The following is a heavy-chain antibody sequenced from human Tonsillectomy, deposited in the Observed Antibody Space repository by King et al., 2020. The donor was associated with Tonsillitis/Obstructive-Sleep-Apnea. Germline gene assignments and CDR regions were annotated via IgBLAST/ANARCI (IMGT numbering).Heavy chain of an antibody. J-gene: IGHJ6*03. CDR3: ARVLRFLEWSSQGDYYYYMDV. V-gene: IGHV2-70*15. D-gene: IGHD3-3*01. Sequence: VTLKESGPALVKPTQTLTLTCTFSGFSLSTSGMCVSWILQPPGKALEWLARIDWDDDKYYSTSLKTRLTISKDTSKNQVVLTMTNMDPVDTATYYCARVLRFLEWSSQGDYYYYMDVWGKGTTVTVSS. CDR1: GFSLSTSGMC. CDR2: IDWDDDK.